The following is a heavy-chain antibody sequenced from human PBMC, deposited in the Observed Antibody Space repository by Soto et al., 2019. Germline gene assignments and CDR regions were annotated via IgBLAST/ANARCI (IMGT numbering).Heavy chain of an antibody. CDR1: GGSINNYY. J-gene: IGHJ4*02. CDR2: IYYSGST. D-gene: IGHD1-26*01. Sequence: QVQLQESGPGLVKPSETLSLTCTVSGGSINNYYWSWIRQPPGKGLEWIGYIYYSGSTNYHPSLKSRFTISVDTAKNQFSLKLSSVTAADTAVYYCARRYGGNFDYWGQGTLVTVSS. CDR3: ARRYGGNFDY. V-gene: IGHV4-59*01.